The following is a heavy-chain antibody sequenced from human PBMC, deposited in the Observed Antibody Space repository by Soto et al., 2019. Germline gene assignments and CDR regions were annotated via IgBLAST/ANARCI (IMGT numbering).Heavy chain of an antibody. V-gene: IGHV3-30-3*01. CDR3: ARDGSDTWNYYYGLDV. Sequence: GGSLRLSCAASGFIFSSCAMHWVRQAPGKGLEWVAVISYDGSNKQYTDAVKGRFTISRDNSKNTLYLQMNSLRVDDTAVYYCARDGSDTWNYYYGLDVWGQGTTVTVS. J-gene: IGHJ6*02. D-gene: IGHD3-10*01. CDR1: GFIFSSCA. CDR2: ISYDGSNK.